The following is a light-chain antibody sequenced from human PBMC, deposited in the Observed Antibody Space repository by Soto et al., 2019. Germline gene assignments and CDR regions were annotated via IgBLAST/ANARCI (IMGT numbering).Light chain of an antibody. CDR3: QQRSNWIT. CDR2: DAS. Sequence: EIVLTQSPGTLSLSPGERATLSCRASQSVTTSYLAWYQQKPGQAPRLLIYDASNRATGIPARFSGSGSGTDFTLTISSLEPEDFAVYYCQQRSNWITFGQGTRLEN. V-gene: IGKV3-11*01. CDR1: QSVTTSY. J-gene: IGKJ5*01.